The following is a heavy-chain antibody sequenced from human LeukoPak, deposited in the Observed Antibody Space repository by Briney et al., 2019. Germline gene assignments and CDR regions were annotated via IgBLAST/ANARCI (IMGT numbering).Heavy chain of an antibody. CDR1: GFTFSSYA. Sequence: GGSLRLSYAASGFTFSSYAMSWVRQAPGKGLEWVAVISYDERSKRYGELVKGRFTISRDTGRNSVDLQMNSLRPEDTAVYYCAKDGTTYSGHDGLMRFDYWGRGALVTVSS. V-gene: IGHV3-30*18. CDR3: AKDGTTYSGHDGLMRFDY. J-gene: IGHJ4*02. D-gene: IGHD5-12*01. CDR2: ISYDERSK.